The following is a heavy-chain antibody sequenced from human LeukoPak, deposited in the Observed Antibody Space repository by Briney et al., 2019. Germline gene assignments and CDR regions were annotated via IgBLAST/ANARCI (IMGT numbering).Heavy chain of an antibody. CDR1: GFTFDDYA. CDR2: ISWDGGST. J-gene: IGHJ4*02. V-gene: IGHV3-43D*03. Sequence: PGVSLRLSCAASGFTFDDYAMHWVRQAPGKGLEWVSLISWDGGSTYYADSVKGRFTISRDNSKNSLYLQMNSLRAEDTALYYCAKDMVPAAISNVDYWGQGTLVTVSS. D-gene: IGHD2-2*02. CDR3: AKDMVPAAISNVDY.